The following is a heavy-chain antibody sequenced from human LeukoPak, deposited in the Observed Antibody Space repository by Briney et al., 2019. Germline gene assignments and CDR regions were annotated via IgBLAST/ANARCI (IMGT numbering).Heavy chain of an antibody. J-gene: IGHJ4*02. D-gene: IGHD5-12*01. V-gene: IGHV4-34*01. CDR1: GGSFSGYY. Sequence: SETLSLTCAVYGGSFSGYYWSWIRQPPGKGLEWIGEINHSGSTNYNPSLKSRVTISVDTSKNQFSLKLSSVTAADTAVCYCARVGYSGYDLASDYWGQGTLVTVSS. CDR3: ARVGYSGYDLASDY. CDR2: INHSGST.